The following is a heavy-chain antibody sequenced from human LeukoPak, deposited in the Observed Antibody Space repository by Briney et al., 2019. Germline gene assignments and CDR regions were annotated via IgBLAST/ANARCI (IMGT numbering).Heavy chain of an antibody. CDR2: IDPSDSYT. V-gene: IGHV5-10-1*01. Sequence: GESLKISCKGSGYSFTSYWISWVRQMPGKGLEWRGRIDPSDSYTNYSPSFQGHVTISADKSISTAYLQWSSLKASDTAMYYCARQGSAAGTDLDFTTYYYYYGMDVWGKGTTVTVSS. CDR1: GYSFTSYW. J-gene: IGHJ6*04. D-gene: IGHD6-13*01. CDR3: ARQGSAAGTDLDFTTYYYYYGMDV.